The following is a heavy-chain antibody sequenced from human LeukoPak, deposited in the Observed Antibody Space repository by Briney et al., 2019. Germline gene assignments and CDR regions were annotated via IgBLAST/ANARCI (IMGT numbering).Heavy chain of an antibody. Sequence: PGGSLRLSCAASGFTFSSYWMHWVRQAPGKGLVWVSRINSDGGSTNYADSVKGRFTISRDNAQNTLYLQMNSLRAEDTAVYYCARSYSSGWYLVDYWGQGTLVTVSS. J-gene: IGHJ4*02. CDR3: ARSYSSGWYLVDY. V-gene: IGHV3-74*01. D-gene: IGHD6-19*01. CDR2: INSDGGST. CDR1: GFTFSSYW.